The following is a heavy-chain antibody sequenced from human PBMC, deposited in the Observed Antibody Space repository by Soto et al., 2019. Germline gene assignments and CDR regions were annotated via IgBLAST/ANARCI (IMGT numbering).Heavy chain of an antibody. CDR2: LYHIGST. V-gene: IGHV4-38-2*01. J-gene: IGHJ4*02. CDR1: GYSISSGNY. Sequence: SETLSLTCAVSGYSISSGNYWAWIRQPPGRGLEWIGSLYHIGSTHYNSSLKSRVTISVDTSKNHFSLELSSVTAADTAMYYCASLEVPWYYYDSSGYYHFDYWGQGTLVTVSS. D-gene: IGHD3-22*01. CDR3: ASLEVPWYYYDSSGYYHFDY.